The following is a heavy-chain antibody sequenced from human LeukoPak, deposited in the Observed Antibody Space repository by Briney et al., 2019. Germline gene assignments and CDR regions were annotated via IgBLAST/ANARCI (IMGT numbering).Heavy chain of an antibody. CDR2: IDNSGTT. Sequence: PETLSLTCTVSGGSISTSNYYWGWIRQTPGKGLEWIGSIDNSGTTYFNPSLKSRVTISVDTSKDQFSLKLSSVTAADTAVYFCVRPPGIAAAWFDPWGQGTLVTVSS. CDR3: VRPPGIAAAWFDP. J-gene: IGHJ5*02. D-gene: IGHD6-13*01. V-gene: IGHV4-39*01. CDR1: GGSISTSNYY.